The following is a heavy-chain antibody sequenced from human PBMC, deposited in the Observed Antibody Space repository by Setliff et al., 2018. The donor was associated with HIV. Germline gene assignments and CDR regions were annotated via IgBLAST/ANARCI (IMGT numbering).Heavy chain of an antibody. CDR3: ARRPVSDTFDV. V-gene: IGHV5-51*01. Sequence: GESLKISCKASGYNFISYYIGWVRQMPGKGLEWMGIIYPGDSDTRYGPSFEGQVTISADWSITTAFLQWNSLKASDTAMYYCARRPVSDTFDVWGQGTIVTVSS. CDR1: GYNFISYY. CDR2: IYPGDSDT. J-gene: IGHJ3*01.